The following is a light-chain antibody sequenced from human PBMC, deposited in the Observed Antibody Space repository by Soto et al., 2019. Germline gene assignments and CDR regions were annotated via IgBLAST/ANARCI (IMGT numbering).Light chain of an antibody. J-gene: IGLJ2*01. CDR3: CSYAGSTTRVQ. Sequence: QSVLTQPASVSGSPGQSITICCTGTSSDVDTYKYVSWYQQHPGKAPKLMIYEVSYRPSGVSDRFSGSKSGNTASLTISGLQAEDEADYYCCSYAGSTTRVQFGGGTKVTVL. CDR2: EVS. V-gene: IGLV2-14*01. CDR1: SSDVDTYKY.